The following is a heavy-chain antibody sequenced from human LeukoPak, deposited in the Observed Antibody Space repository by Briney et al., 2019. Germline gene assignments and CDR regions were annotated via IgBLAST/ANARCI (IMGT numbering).Heavy chain of an antibody. V-gene: IGHV4-39*01. CDR2: IYYSGST. J-gene: IGHJ3*02. Sequence: SETLSLTCTVSGGSISNSSYYWGWIRQPPGKGLEWIGSIYYSGSTYYNPSPKSRVTISADTSKNQFSLKLSSVTAADTAVYYCARLQAAMVTFFAFDIWGQGTMVTVSS. D-gene: IGHD5-18*01. CDR1: GGSISNSSYY. CDR3: ARLQAAMVTFFAFDI.